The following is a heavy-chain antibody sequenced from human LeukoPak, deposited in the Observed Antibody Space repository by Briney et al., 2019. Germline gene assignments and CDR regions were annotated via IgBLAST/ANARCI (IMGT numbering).Heavy chain of an antibody. CDR1: GFTFSSYD. CDR2: IGTAGDT. D-gene: IGHD2-2*01. J-gene: IGHJ6*02. CDR3: ARDLPRYCSSTSCLELSGMDV. Sequence: GGSLRLSCAASGFTFSSYDMHWVRQATGKGLEWVSAIGTAGDTYYPGSVKGRFTTSRENAKNSLYLQMNSLRAGDTAVYYCARDLPRYCSSTSCLELSGMDVWGQGTTVTVSS. V-gene: IGHV3-13*01.